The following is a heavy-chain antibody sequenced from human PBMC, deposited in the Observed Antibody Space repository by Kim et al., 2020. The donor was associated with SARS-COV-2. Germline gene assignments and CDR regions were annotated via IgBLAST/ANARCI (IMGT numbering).Heavy chain of an antibody. CDR1: GFTFSDYY. CDR3: ARMTTVVTSAFDI. Sequence: GGSLRLSCAASGFTFSDYYMSWIRQAPGKGLEWVSYISSSSYTNYADSVKGRFTISRDNAKNSLYLQMNSLRAEDTAVYYCARMTTVVTSAFDIWGQGTMVTVSS. V-gene: IGHV3-11*03. D-gene: IGHD4-17*01. J-gene: IGHJ3*02. CDR2: ISSSSYT.